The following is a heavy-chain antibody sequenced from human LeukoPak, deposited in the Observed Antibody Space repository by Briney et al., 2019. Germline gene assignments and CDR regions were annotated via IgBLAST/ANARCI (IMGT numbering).Heavy chain of an antibody. Sequence: KPGGSLRRSCVASGFTFSSYSMNWVRQAPGKGLEWVSSISSDSSHMYYAVSVKGRFSISRDNAKNSLCLQMNSLRAEDTAVYYCARLVWGGGPLDAFDIWGQGTMVTVSS. CDR1: GFTFSSYS. CDR2: ISSDSSHM. V-gene: IGHV3-21*01. D-gene: IGHD3-16*01. CDR3: ARLVWGGGPLDAFDI. J-gene: IGHJ3*02.